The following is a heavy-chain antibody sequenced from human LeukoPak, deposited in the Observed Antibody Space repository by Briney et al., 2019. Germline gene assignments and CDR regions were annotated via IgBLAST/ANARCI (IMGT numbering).Heavy chain of an antibody. D-gene: IGHD3-9*01. CDR3: ARDILTGSQSRFQH. Sequence: GGSLSLSCAASGFTLSSYSMAWVRPAPRRGLGWVSYICSTSSTIYYADSVKGRFTISRDNAKKPLDLQMNSLRAEDTAVYYCARDILTGSQSRFQHWGQGTLHTVSS. J-gene: IGHJ1*01. CDR1: GFTLSSYS. CDR2: ICSTSSTI. V-gene: IGHV3-48*04.